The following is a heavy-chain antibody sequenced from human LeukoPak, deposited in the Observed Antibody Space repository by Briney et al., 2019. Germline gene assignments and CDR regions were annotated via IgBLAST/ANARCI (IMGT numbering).Heavy chain of an antibody. D-gene: IGHD6-13*01. CDR3: ARVRGYSSSWYNS. J-gene: IGHJ5*01. V-gene: IGHV4-59*08. CDR1: GGSISSYY. Sequence: PSETLSLTCTVSGGSISSYYWSWIRQPPGKGLEWIGYIYYSGSTNYNPSLKSRVTISVDTSKNQFSLKLSSVTAADTAVYYCARVRGYSSSWYNSWGQGTLVTVSS. CDR2: IYYSGST.